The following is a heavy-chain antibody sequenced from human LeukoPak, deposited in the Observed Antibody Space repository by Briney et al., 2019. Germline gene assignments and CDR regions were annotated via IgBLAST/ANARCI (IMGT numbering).Heavy chain of an antibody. CDR2: IDWDDDK. V-gene: IGHV2-70*11. CDR1: GFSLSTSGMC. CDR3: ARSVATHAPGWFDP. D-gene: IGHD5-12*01. J-gene: IGHJ5*02. Sequence: SGPTLVNPTQTLTLTCTFSGFSLSTSGMCVSWIRQPPGKALEWLARIDWDDDKYYSTSLKTRLTISKDTSKNQVVLTMTIMDPVDTATYYCARSVATHAPGWFDPWGQGTLVTVSS.